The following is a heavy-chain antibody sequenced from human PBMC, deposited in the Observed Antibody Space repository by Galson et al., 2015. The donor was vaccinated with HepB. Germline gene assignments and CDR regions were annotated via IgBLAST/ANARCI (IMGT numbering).Heavy chain of an antibody. D-gene: IGHD3-10*01. Sequence: SVKVSCKASGGTFSSYAISWVRQAPGQGLEWMGGIIPIFGTANYAQKFQGRVTITADESTSTAYMELSSLRSEDTAVYYCARDIRGPVGEGEEDAFDIWGQGTTVTVSS. CDR1: GGTFSSYA. CDR3: ARDIRGPVGEGEEDAFDI. J-gene: IGHJ3*02. V-gene: IGHV1-69*13. CDR2: IIPIFGTA.